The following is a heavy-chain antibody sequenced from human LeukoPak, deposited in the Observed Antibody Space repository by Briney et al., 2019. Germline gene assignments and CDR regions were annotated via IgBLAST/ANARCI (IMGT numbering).Heavy chain of an antibody. J-gene: IGHJ4*02. CDR1: GFTVGSNY. CDR2: IYSGGST. Sequence: GGSLRLSCAASGFTVGSNYMSWVRQAPGKGLEWVSVIYSGGSTYYADSVKGRFTISRDNSKNTLYLQMNSLRAEDTAVYYCARDLAYGSGSYWGQGTLVTVSS. D-gene: IGHD3-10*01. V-gene: IGHV3-53*01. CDR3: ARDLAYGSGSY.